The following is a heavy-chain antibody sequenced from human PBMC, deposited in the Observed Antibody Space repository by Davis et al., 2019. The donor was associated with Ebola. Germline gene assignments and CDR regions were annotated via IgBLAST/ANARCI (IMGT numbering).Heavy chain of an antibody. CDR2: ISYDGSNK. CDR3: ARDYYQMAYYYYDMDV. CDR1: GFTFSSYA. V-gene: IGHV3-30*04. D-gene: IGHD3-10*01. Sequence: GGSLRLSCAASGFTFSSYAMHWVRQAPGKGLEWVAVISYDGSNKYYADSVKGRFTISRDNAKNSLYLQMNSLRAEDTAVYYCARDYYQMAYYYYDMDVWGKGTTVTVSS. J-gene: IGHJ6*04.